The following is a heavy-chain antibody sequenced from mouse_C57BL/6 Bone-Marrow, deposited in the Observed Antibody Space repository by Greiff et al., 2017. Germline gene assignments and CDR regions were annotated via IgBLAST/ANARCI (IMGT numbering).Heavy chain of an antibody. CDR3: ARLDITTVVAPYFAMDY. CDR1: GYTFTDYY. V-gene: IGHV1-26*01. D-gene: IGHD1-1*01. J-gene: IGHJ4*01. Sequence: VQLQQSGPELVKPGASVKISCKASGYTFTDYYMNWVKQSHGKSLEWIGDINPNNGGTSYNQKFKGKATLTVDKSSSTAYMELRSLTAEDSAVYYGARLDITTVVAPYFAMDYWGQGTSVTVSS. CDR2: INPNNGGT.